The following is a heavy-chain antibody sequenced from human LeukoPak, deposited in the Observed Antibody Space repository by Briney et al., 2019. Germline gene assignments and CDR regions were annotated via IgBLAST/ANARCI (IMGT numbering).Heavy chain of an antibody. V-gene: IGHV4-34*01. CDR1: GGSFSGYY. J-gene: IGHJ4*02. D-gene: IGHD5-24*01. CDR2: INHSGST. CDR3: ASKAEMANNFDY. Sequence: PSETLPLTCAVYGGSFSGYYWSWIRQPPGKGLEWIGEINHSGSTNYNPSLKSRVTISVDTSKNQFSLKLSSVTAADTAVYYCASKAEMANNFDYWGQGTLVTVSS.